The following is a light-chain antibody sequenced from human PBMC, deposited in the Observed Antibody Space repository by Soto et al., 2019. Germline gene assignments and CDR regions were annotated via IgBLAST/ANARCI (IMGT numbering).Light chain of an antibody. CDR1: QSVSSN. Sequence: ELVMTQSPATLSVSPGERATLSCRASQSVSSNLAWYQLRPGQAPRLLIYGASTRATGIPDRFSGSGSGTDFSLTIRGLKPEDFAVYYCQQYRRSPNTFGQGTRLEIK. CDR2: GAS. V-gene: IGKV3-20*01. CDR3: QQYRRSPNT. J-gene: IGKJ5*01.